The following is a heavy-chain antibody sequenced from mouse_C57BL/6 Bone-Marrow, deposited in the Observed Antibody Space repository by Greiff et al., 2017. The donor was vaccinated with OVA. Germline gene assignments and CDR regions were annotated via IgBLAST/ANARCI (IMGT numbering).Heavy chain of an antibody. CDR1: GFSLTSYG. CDR3: ARDDGYYFYYFDY. D-gene: IGHD2-3*01. J-gene: IGHJ2*01. V-gene: IGHV2-2*01. CDR2: IWSGGST. Sequence: QVQLKESGPGLVQPSQSLSITCTVSGFSLTSYGVHWVRQSPGKGLEWLGVIWSGGSTDYNAAFISRLSISKDNSKSQVFFKMNSLQADDTAIYYCARDDGYYFYYFDYWGQGTTLTVSS.